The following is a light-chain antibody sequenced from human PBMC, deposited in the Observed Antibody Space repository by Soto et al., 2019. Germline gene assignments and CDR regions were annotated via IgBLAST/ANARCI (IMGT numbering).Light chain of an antibody. Sequence: EIVLTQSPGTLSLSPGERATLSCRASQSVSSSYLAWYQQKPGQAPRLLIYGASSRATGIPDRFSGSGTGTEFTLTISRLQPEDFAVYYYQQYGSSPPYTFGQGTKLEIK. CDR2: GAS. J-gene: IGKJ2*01. V-gene: IGKV3-20*01. CDR1: QSVSSSY. CDR3: QQYGSSPPYT.